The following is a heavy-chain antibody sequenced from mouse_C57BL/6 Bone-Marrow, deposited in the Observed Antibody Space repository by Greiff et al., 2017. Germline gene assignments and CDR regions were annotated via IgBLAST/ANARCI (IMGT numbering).Heavy chain of an antibody. V-gene: IGHV1-80*01. Sequence: VQLVESGAELVKPGASVKISCKASGYAFSSYWMNWVKQRPGKGLEWIGRIYPGDGDTNYNGKFKGKATLTADKSSSTAYMQLSSLTSEDSAVYFCARWNWVYFDYWGQGTTLTVSS. CDR3: ARWNWVYFDY. J-gene: IGHJ2*01. CDR1: GYAFSSYW. D-gene: IGHD4-1*01. CDR2: IYPGDGDT.